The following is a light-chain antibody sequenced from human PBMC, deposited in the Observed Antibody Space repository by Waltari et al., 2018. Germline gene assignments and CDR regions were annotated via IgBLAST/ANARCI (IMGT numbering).Light chain of an antibody. J-gene: IGLJ2*01. CDR2: DVN. CDR3: SSYTTTTTL. V-gene: IGLV2-14*03. CDR1: SSDIGGY. Sequence: QSDLTQPASVSGSPGQSITISCTGTSSDIGGYVAWYQQHPGKAPKLMIYDVNKRPSLISNPFSGSKSGNTASLSISGLQTEDEASYYCSSYTTTTTLFGGGTKLTVL.